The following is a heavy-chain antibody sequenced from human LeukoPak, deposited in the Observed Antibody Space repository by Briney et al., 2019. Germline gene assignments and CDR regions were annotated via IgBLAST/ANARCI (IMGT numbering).Heavy chain of an antibody. J-gene: IGHJ1*01. D-gene: IGHD2-15*01. Sequence: PGGSLRLSCAASGFTFSSYAMSWVRQAPGKGLEWVSAISGSGGSTYYADSVKGRFTISRDNSKNTLYLQMNSLRAEDTAVYYCAKDEHCSGGSCYPEYFQHWGQGTLVTVSS. CDR3: AKDEHCSGGSCYPEYFQH. CDR1: GFTFSSYA. CDR2: ISGSGGST. V-gene: IGHV3-23*01.